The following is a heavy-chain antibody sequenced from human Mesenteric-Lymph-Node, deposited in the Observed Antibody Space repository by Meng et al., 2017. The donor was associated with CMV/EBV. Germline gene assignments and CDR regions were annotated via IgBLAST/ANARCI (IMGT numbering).Heavy chain of an antibody. CDR2: IKSKTDGGTT. CDR1: GFTFTNAW. D-gene: IGHD2-21*01. CDR3: ATAGIEYCVGDCSY. V-gene: IGHV3-15*01. J-gene: IGHJ4*02. Sequence: GGSLRLSCAASGFTFTNAWMSWVRQAPGKGLEWVGRIKSKTDGGTTDYATPVKDRFTISREDSKNTLYLQMNSLKTDDTAVYYCATAGIEYCVGDCSYWGQGTLVTVSS.